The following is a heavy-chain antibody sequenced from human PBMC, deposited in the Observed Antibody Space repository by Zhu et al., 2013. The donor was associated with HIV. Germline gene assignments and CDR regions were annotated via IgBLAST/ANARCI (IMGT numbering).Heavy chain of an antibody. J-gene: IGHJ5*01. V-gene: IGHV4-38-2*02. D-gene: IGHD6-13*01. CDR1: GYSISSGYY. CDR2: IYHSGST. Sequence: QVQLQESGPGLVKPSETLSLTCAVSGYSISSGYYWGWIRQPPGKGLEWIGSIYHSGSTYYNPSLKSRVTMSVDTSKNQFSLKLSSVTAADTAVYYCARDISIPGTGARWFDSWGQGSPGSPSPQ. CDR3: ARDISIPGTGARWFDS.